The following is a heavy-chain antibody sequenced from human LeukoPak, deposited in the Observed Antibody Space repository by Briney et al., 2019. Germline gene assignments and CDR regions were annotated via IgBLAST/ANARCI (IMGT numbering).Heavy chain of an antibody. D-gene: IGHD3-9*01. CDR3: ARARALRYFDWLLPTSFDY. J-gene: IGHJ4*02. Sequence: PGGSLRLSCSASGFTFSSYWMSWVRQAPGKGLEWVANINQDGNEKYYVDSVKGRFTISRDNAKKSLFLQMNSLRAEDTAVYYCARARALRYFDWLLPTSFDYWGQGTLVTVSS. V-gene: IGHV3-7*04. CDR2: INQDGNEK. CDR1: GFTFSSYW.